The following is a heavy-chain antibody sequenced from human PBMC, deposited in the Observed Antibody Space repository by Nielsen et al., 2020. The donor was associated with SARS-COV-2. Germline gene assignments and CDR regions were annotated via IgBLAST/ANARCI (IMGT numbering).Heavy chain of an antibody. D-gene: IGHD2-2*01. Sequence: GESLKISCAASGFTFSSYAMSWVRQAPGKGLEWVSAISGSGGSTYYADSVKGRFTISRDNSKNTLYLQMNSLRAEDTAVYYCAKWDCSSTSCYADYWGQGTLVTVSS. CDR3: AKWDCSSTSCYADY. CDR2: ISGSGGST. V-gene: IGHV3-23*01. CDR1: GFTFSSYA. J-gene: IGHJ4*02.